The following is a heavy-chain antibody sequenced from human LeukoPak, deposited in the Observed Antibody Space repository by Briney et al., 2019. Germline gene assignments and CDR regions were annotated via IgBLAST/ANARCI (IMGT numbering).Heavy chain of an antibody. CDR2: INHSGST. CDR3: ARVFGSSWSLFDY. CDR1: GGSFSGYY. V-gene: IGHV4-34*01. D-gene: IGHD6-13*01. Sequence: PSETLSLTCAVYGGSFSGYYWSWIRQPPGKGLEWIGEINHSGSTNYNPSLKSRVTISVDMSKNQFSLKLSSVTAADTAVYYCARVFGSSWSLFDYWGQGTLVTVSS. J-gene: IGHJ4*02.